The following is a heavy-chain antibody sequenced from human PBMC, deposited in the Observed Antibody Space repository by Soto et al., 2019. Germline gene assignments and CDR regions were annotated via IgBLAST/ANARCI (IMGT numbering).Heavy chain of an antibody. Sequence: QLQLQESGPGLVKPSETLSLTCTVSGGSISSSSYYWGWIRQPPGKGLEWIGSIYYSGSTYYNPSLKSRVPISVDTSKNQFSLKLSSVTAADTAVYYCATRPIVVVVAATSYFDYWGQGTLVTVSS. CDR2: IYYSGST. D-gene: IGHD2-15*01. J-gene: IGHJ4*02. CDR3: ATRPIVVVVAATSYFDY. CDR1: GGSISSSSYY. V-gene: IGHV4-39*01.